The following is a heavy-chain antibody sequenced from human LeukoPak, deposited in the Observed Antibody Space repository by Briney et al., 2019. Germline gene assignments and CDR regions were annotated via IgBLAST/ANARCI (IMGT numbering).Heavy chain of an antibody. CDR2: IYYSGST. V-gene: IGHV4-59*01. CDR1: GGSISSYY. CDR3: ARASYYYDSSGYHDAFDI. D-gene: IGHD3-22*01. Sequence: SETLSLTCTVSGGSISSYYWSWIRQPPGKGLEWIGYIYYSGSTNYNPSLKSRVTISVDTSKNQFSLELSSVTAADTAVYYCARASYYYDSSGYHDAFDIWGQGTMVTVSS. J-gene: IGHJ3*02.